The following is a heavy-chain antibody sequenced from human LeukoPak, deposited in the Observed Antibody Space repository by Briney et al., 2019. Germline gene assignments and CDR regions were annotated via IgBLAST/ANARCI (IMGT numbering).Heavy chain of an antibody. CDR3: AREDQPDYYDSSGYYFDY. Sequence: PGGSLRLSCAASGFTFSSYWMSWVRQAPGKGLEWVANIKQEGSEKYYVDSVKGRFTISRDNAKNSLYLQMNSLRAEDTAVYYCAREDQPDYYDSSGYYFDYWGQGTLVTVSS. CDR1: GFTFSSYW. D-gene: IGHD3-22*01. J-gene: IGHJ4*02. V-gene: IGHV3-7*01. CDR2: IKQEGSEK.